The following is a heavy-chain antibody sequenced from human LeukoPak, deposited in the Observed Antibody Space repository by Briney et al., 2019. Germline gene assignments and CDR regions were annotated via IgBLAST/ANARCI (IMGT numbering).Heavy chain of an antibody. CDR1: GFTFSSYA. CDR2: ISGSGGTT. D-gene: IGHD1-14*01. V-gene: IGHV3-23*01. CDR3: AKDGQVNQPDRLFTD. Sequence: GGSLRLSCAASGFTFSSYAMSWVRQAPGKGLEWVSVISGSGGTTHYADSVKGRFTISRDNSKNTLYLQMNSLRGEDAAVYYCAKDGQVNQPDRLFTDWGQGTLVIVSS. J-gene: IGHJ1*01.